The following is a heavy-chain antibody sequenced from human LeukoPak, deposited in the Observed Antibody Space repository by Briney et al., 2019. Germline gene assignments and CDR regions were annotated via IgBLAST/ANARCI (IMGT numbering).Heavy chain of an antibody. CDR2: IKSKTDGGTT. Sequence: GGSLRLSCAASGFTFSSYSMNWVRQAPGKGMELVGRIKSKTDGGTTDYAAPVKGRFTISRDDSKNTLYLQMNSLKTEDTAVYYSTTAGLRFLEWLFGAYYFDYWGQGTLVTVSS. CDR1: GFTFSSYS. CDR3: TTAGLRFLEWLFGAYYFDY. D-gene: IGHD3-3*01. J-gene: IGHJ4*02. V-gene: IGHV3-15*01.